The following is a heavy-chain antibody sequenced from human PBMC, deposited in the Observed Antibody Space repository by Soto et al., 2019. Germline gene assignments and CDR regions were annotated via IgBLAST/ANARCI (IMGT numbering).Heavy chain of an antibody. CDR3: ARGFSSSSWFDP. J-gene: IGHJ5*02. CDR2: INTNSRSM. CDR1: GFTFSTFT. Sequence: NPGGSLRLSCAASGFTFSTFTMNWVRQAPGKGLEWVSSINTNSRSMFYADSVKGRFTISRDNAKNSLSLQMNSLTTEDTAVYYCARGFSSSSWFDPWGQGTLVTVSS. V-gene: IGHV3-21*01. D-gene: IGHD6-6*01.